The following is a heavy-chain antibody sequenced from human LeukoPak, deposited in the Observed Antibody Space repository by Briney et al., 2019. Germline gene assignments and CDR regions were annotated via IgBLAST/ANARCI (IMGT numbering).Heavy chain of an antibody. CDR3: TTGKIYCSSCSDDY. V-gene: IGHV1-24*01. D-gene: IGHD6-13*01. J-gene: IGHJ4*02. CDR2: FDPEDPEDGEA. Sequence: ASVKVSCKVSGYTLTELSMHWVRQAPGKGLEWMGGFDPEDPEDGEAIYAQKFQGRVTMTEDTSTVTAYMELSSLRSEDTAVYYCTTGKIYCSSCSDDYWGQGALVTVSS. CDR1: GYTLTELS.